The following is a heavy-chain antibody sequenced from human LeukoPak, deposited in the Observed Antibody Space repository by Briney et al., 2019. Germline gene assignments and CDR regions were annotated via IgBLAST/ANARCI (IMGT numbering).Heavy chain of an antibody. CDR3: ARTTTTGWLVDY. CDR2: IYYSGSS. V-gene: IGHV4-30-4*07. CDR1: SGSISSGSFS. D-gene: IGHD6-19*01. J-gene: IGHJ4*02. Sequence: PSQTLSLTCTVSSGSISSGSFSWSWIRQPPGKGLEWIGYIYYSGSSYYNPSLKSRVTISVDTSKNQFSLKLSSVTAADTAVYYCARTTTTGWLVDYWGQGTLVTVSS.